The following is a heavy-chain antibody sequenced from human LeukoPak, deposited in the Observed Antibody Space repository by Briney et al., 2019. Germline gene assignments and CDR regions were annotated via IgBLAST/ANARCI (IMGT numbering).Heavy chain of an antibody. CDR2: ISAYNGNT. D-gene: IGHD3-22*01. CDR1: GYTFTGYG. V-gene: IGHV1-18*01. J-gene: IGHJ4*02. CDR3: ARGFPPRRNYDSRGYYSYHFDY. Sequence: ASVKVSCKASGYTFTGYGISWVRQAPGQGLEWMGWISAYNGNTKYAQKLQGRVTMTTDTSTNTAYMDLRSLRSDDTAVYYCARGFPPRRNYDSRGYYSYHFDYWGQGTLVTVSS.